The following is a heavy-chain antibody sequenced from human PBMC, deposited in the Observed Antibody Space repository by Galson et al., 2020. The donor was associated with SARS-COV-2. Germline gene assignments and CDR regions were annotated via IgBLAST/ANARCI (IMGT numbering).Heavy chain of an antibody. CDR2: IYYSGST. Sequence: ASETLSLTCTVSGGSISSGGYYWSWIRQHPGKGLEWIGYIYYSGSTYYNPSLKSRVTISIDTSKNQFSLKLSSVIAADTAVYYCARYRTTYSSETSGYPATSAFDIWGQGTVVAVSS. CDR3: ARYRTTYSSETSGYPATSAFDI. CDR1: GGSISSGGYY. D-gene: IGHD3-22*01. V-gene: IGHV4-31*03. J-gene: IGHJ3*02.